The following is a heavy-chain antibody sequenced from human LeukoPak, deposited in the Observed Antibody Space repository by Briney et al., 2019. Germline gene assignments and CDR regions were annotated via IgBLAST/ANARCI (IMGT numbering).Heavy chain of an antibody. CDR3: ARDRNPRYYYYYYMDV. J-gene: IGHJ6*03. CDR2: ISSSGSTI. D-gene: IGHD1-14*01. Sequence: GGSLRLSCAASGFTFSDYYMSWIRQAPGKGLEWVSYISSSGSTIYYADSVKGRFTISRDNAKNSLYLQMNSLRAEDTAVYYCARDRNPRYYYYYYMDVWGKGTTVTVSS. CDR1: GFTFSDYY. V-gene: IGHV3-11*01.